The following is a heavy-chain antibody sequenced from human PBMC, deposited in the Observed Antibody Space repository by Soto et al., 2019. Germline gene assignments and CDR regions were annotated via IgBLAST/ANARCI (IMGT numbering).Heavy chain of an antibody. CDR2: IIPILGIA. Sequence: QVQLVQSGAEVKKPGSSVKVSCKASGGTFSSYTISWVRQAPGQGLEWMGRIIPILGIANYAQKFQGRVTGTEDKATSTAHMELTSLRSEDTAVYCCADGRGDESRYGSRGWCDPGGEGPLVAFSS. J-gene: IGHJ5*02. D-gene: IGHD5-18*01. V-gene: IGHV1-69*02. CDR1: GGTFSSYT. CDR3: ADGRGDESRYGSRGWCDP.